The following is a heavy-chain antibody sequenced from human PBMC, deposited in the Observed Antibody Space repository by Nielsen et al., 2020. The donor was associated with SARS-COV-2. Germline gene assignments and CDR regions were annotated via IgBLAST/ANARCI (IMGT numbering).Heavy chain of an antibody. Sequence: ASVKVSRKASGYTFTGYYMHWLRQAPGQGRAWMGGFDPEDGETIYAQKFQGRVTMTEDTSTDTAYMELSSLRSEDPAVYYCATDFAVITFGQGRYWGQGTLVTVSS. J-gene: IGHJ4*02. CDR1: GYTFTGYY. V-gene: IGHV1-24*01. D-gene: IGHD3-16*01. CDR3: ATDFAVITFGQGRY. CDR2: FDPEDGET.